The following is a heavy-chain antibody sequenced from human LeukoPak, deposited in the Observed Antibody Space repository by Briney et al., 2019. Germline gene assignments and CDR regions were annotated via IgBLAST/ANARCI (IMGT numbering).Heavy chain of an antibody. CDR3: ARIAAAGQIDY. CDR2: MSYIGIT. D-gene: IGHD6-13*01. V-gene: IGHV4-59*12. CDR1: GDSMRSYY. Sequence: SETLSLTCTVSGDSMRSYYWSWIRQPPGQGLEWIGYMSYIGITNYNPSLKSRVTISVDRSKNQVSLKLTSLTAADTAVYYCARIAAAGQIDYWGQGTLVTVSS. J-gene: IGHJ4*02.